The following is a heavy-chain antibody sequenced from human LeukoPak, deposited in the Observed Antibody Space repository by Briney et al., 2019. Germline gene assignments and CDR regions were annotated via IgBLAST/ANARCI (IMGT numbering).Heavy chain of an antibody. CDR2: IYPDDSNT. J-gene: IGHJ4*02. CDR1: GYNFPIYW. Sequence: GESLKISCQGSGYNFPIYWIGWVRQMPGQGLEWMGIIYPDDSNTIYGPSFQGQVTISADKSISTAYLQWSSLKASDTAMYYCASGEAPYYFDYWGQGTLVTVSS. V-gene: IGHV5-51*01. CDR3: ASGEAPYYFDY. D-gene: IGHD3-10*01.